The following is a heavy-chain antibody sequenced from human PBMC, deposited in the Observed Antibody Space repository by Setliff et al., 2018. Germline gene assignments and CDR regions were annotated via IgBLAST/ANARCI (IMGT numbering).Heavy chain of an antibody. J-gene: IGHJ6*03. Sequence: SETLSLTCAVYGGSFSGYYWSWIRQPPGKGLEWIGSIYYSGSTYCNPSLKSRVTISVDTSKNQFSLKLSSVTAADTAVYYCARLGGSSGSGGFYYYYYMDVWGKGTTVTVSS. CDR2: IYYSGST. CDR3: ARLGGSSGSGGFYYYYYMDV. D-gene: IGHD3-22*01. V-gene: IGHV4-34*01. CDR1: GGSFSGYY.